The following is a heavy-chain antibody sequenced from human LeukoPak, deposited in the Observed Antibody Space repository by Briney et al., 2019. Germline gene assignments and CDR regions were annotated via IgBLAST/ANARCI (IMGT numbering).Heavy chain of an antibody. V-gene: IGHV1-8*02. CDR1: GYTFTGNY. Sequence: GASVKVSCKASGYTFTGNYMHWVRQAPGQGLEWVGYMNPGSGNIVLAQNFQGRVTMITNNYINTAYMELSSLRSEDTAVYYCAREPRRFGDWGQGTLVTVSS. J-gene: IGHJ4*02. D-gene: IGHD3-10*01. CDR3: AREPRRFGD. CDR2: MNPGSGNI.